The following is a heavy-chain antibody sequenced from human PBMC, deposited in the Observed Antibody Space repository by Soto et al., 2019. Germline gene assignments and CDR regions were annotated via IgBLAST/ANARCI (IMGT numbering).Heavy chain of an antibody. CDR3: ARVRGSSWSTFAY. CDR1: GYTFTSYY. D-gene: IGHD6-13*01. Sequence: QVQLVQSGAEVKKPGASVKVSCKASGYTFTSYYMHWVRPAPVQGLAWRGIINPSGGSTSYAQEFQGRATMTRDTSTSTVYMELSSLRSEDTAVDYCARVRGSSWSTFAYWGQGTLVTVSS. V-gene: IGHV1-46*03. J-gene: IGHJ4*02. CDR2: INPSGGST.